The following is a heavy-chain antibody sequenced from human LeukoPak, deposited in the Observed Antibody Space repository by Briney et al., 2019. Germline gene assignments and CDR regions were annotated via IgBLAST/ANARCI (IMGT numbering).Heavy chain of an antibody. V-gene: IGHV4-59*01. J-gene: IGHJ4*02. CDR1: GGSISIFY. D-gene: IGHD6-19*01. CDR2: IYYSGTT. CDR3: AKIDAVAATPTSFDY. Sequence: SETLSLTCTVSGGSISIFYWSWIRQPPGKGLEWIGDIYYSGTTNYNPSLKSRLTISLDMSKNQFSLRLTSVTAADTAVYYCAKIDAVAATPTSFDYWGQGTLVTVSS.